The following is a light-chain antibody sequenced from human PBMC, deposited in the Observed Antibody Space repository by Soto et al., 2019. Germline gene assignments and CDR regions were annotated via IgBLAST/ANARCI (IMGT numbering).Light chain of an antibody. CDR1: SSNIGAGFD. Sequence: QSVLTQPPSVSGAPGQRVTVSCTGTSSNIGAGFDVHWYQQLPGAAPKLPIFGNSNRPSGVPDRFSGSKSGITASLAITGLQAEDEASYYCQSFDSSRNVFYVFGTGTKLTVL. CDR3: QSFDSSRNVFYV. CDR2: GNS. V-gene: IGLV1-40*01. J-gene: IGLJ1*01.